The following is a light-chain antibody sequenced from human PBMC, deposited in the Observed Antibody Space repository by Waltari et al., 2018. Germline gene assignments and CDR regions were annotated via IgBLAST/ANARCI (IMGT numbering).Light chain of an antibody. CDR2: QDT. CDR3: QAWDSSTPYV. J-gene: IGLJ1*01. CDR1: KLGDKY. Sequence: SYELTQPPSVSVSPGQTPSITCSGDKLGDKYACWYQQKPGQSPVLVIYQDTKRPSGIPERFSGSNSGNTATLTISGTQAMDEADYYCQAWDSSTPYVFGPGTKVTVL. V-gene: IGLV3-1*01.